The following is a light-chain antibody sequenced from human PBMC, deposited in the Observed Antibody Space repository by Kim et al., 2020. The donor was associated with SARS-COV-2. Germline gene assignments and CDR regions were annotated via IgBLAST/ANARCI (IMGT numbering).Light chain of an antibody. CDR3: NSRDSSGNHVV. J-gene: IGLJ2*01. V-gene: IGLV3-19*01. CDR2: GKS. CDR1: SLRSYY. Sequence: LGQTFRITCQGDSLRSYYASWYQQNPGQAPVLVIYGKSNRPSGIPDRFSGSSSGNTASLTITGAQAEDEADYYCNSRDSSGNHVVFGGGTKLTVL.